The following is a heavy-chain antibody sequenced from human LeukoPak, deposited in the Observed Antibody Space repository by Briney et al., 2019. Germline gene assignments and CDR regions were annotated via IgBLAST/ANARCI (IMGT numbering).Heavy chain of an antibody. V-gene: IGHV3-23*01. CDR2: ISGSGGST. CDR3: AKDQRFGDYSFDY. D-gene: IGHD3-10*01. J-gene: IGHJ4*02. CDR1: GFTFSSYA. Sequence: GGSLRLSCAASGFTFSSYAMSWVRQAPGKGLDWVSAISGSGGSTYYADSVKGRFTISRDNSKNTLYLQMNSLRAEDTAVYYCAKDQRFGDYSFDYWGQGTLVTVSS.